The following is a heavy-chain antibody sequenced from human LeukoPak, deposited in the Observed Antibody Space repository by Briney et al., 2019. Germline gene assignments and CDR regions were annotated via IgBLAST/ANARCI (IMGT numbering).Heavy chain of an antibody. CDR2: ISGSGGST. CDR3: AKDPTPSLWFGEFHYFDY. V-gene: IGHV3-23*01. D-gene: IGHD3-10*01. J-gene: IGHJ4*02. CDR1: GITVSGNY. Sequence: GGSLRLSCAVSGITVSGNYMTWVRQAPGKGLDWVSAISGSGGSTYYADSVKGRFTISRDNSKNTLYLQMNSLRAEDTAVYYCAKDPTPSLWFGEFHYFDYWGQGTLVTVSS.